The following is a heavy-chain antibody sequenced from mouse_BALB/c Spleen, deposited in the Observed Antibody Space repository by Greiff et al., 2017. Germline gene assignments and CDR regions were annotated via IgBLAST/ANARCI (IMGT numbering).Heavy chain of an antibody. CDR2: ISSGGST. CDR1: GFTFSSYA. Sequence: EVKVVESGGGLVKPGGSLKLSCAASGFTFSSYAMSWVRQTPEKRLEWVASISSGGSTYYPDSVKGRFTISRDNARNILYLQMSSLRSEDTAMYYCARGGNYDYWGQGTTLTVSS. V-gene: IGHV5-6-5*01. D-gene: IGHD1-1*01. J-gene: IGHJ2*01. CDR3: ARGGNYDY.